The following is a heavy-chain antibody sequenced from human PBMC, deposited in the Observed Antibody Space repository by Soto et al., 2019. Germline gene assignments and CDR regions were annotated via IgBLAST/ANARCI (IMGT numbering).Heavy chain of an antibody. Sequence: QVQLQESGPGLVKPSQTLSLTCTVSGGSISSDGHYWSWIRQHPGKDLEWIGYIHYSGSTYYNPSLKSRVIISVDTSKSQYSLNLYSVTAADTAVYYCARDSRGYYFDYWGQGTLVTVSS. CDR3: ARDSRGYYFDY. V-gene: IGHV4-31*03. CDR2: IHYSGST. J-gene: IGHJ4*02. CDR1: GGSISSDGHY. D-gene: IGHD3-10*01.